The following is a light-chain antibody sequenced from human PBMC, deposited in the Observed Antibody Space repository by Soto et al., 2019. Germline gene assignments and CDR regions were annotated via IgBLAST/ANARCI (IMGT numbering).Light chain of an antibody. CDR1: SSDVGTYDF. Sequence: ALTQPRSVSGSPGQSVTISCTGTSSDVGTYDFVSWYQQHPGKAPRLMILDVSERPSGVPDRFSGSKSGNTASLTISGLQAEDEADYYCCLYAVTFYVFGTGTKVTVL. CDR2: DVS. CDR3: CLYAVTFYV. J-gene: IGLJ1*01. V-gene: IGLV2-11*01.